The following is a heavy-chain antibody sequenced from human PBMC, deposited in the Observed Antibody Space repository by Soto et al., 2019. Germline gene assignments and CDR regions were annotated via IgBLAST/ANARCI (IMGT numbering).Heavy chain of an antibody. CDR2: ISGSGGST. D-gene: IGHD3-16*02. V-gene: IGHV3-23*01. Sequence: SWVRQARGKWLEWVSAISGSGGSTYYADSVKGRFTISRDNSKNTLYLQINSLRAEDTAVYYCAKAPLSWSLTTLYYEDYWGVGTMINVT. CDR3: AKAPLSWSLTTLYYEDY. J-gene: IGHJ4*02.